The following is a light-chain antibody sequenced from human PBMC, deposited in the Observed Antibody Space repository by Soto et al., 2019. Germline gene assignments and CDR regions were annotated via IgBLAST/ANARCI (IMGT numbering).Light chain of an antibody. CDR3: SSYTASRTK. V-gene: IGLV2-14*01. CDR1: NSDIGTYIY. CDR2: DVS. J-gene: IGLJ2*01. Sequence: QLVSVSGSPGQSITISCTGTNSDIGTYIYVSWYQQHPGKAPKLLIYDVSNRPSGVSNRFSGSKSGNTASLTISGLQAEDEADYYCSSYTASRTKFGGGTKVTVL.